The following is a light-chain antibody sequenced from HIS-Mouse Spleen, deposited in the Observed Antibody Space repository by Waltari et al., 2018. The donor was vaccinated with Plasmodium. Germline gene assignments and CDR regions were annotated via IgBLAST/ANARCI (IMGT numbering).Light chain of an antibody. CDR3: QQYNNWSFT. V-gene: IGKV3-15*01. J-gene: IGKJ3*01. CDR1: QSVSSN. CDR2: GAS. Sequence: EIVMTQSPATLSVSPGERATLSCRASQSVSSNLAVYQQKPGQPPRLLSNGASTRATGIPARFSGSGSGTEFTLTISSLQSEDFAVYYCQQYNNWSFTFGPGTKVDIK.